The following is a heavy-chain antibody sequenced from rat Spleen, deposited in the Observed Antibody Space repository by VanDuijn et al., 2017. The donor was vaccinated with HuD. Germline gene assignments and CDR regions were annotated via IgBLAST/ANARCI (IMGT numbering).Heavy chain of an antibody. D-gene: IGHD1-4*01. CDR3: ARDENGYVNQWFAY. J-gene: IGHJ3*01. V-gene: IGHV2S1*01. CDR2: IQRGGST. Sequence: QVQLKESGPGLVQPSQTLSLTCTVSGFSLTSYHVSWVCQPPGKGLEWMGRIQRGGSTDYNSALKSRLSISKDTSTSQVFLKMNSLQTEDTATYYCARDENGYVNQWFAYWGQGTLVTVSS. CDR1: GFSLTSYH.